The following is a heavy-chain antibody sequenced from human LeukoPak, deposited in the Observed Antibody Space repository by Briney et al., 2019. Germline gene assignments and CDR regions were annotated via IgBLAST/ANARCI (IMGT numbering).Heavy chain of an antibody. Sequence: GGSLRLSCAASGFTFSTYAMNWVRQAPGKGLEWVSAISGSSSSTYYADSVKGRFTVSRDNSKNTLYLQMNSLRAEDTAVYYCAKVRMITMIAYDAFDIWGQGTMVTVSS. V-gene: IGHV3-23*01. J-gene: IGHJ3*02. CDR3: AKVRMITMIAYDAFDI. CDR2: ISGSSSST. D-gene: IGHD3-22*01. CDR1: GFTFSTYA.